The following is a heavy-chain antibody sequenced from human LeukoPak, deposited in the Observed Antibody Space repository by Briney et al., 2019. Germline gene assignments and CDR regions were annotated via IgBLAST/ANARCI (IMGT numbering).Heavy chain of an antibody. Sequence: SQTLSLTCAISGDSVSSNSAAWNWIRQSPSRGLEWLGRTYYRSKWYNDYAVSVKSRITINPDTSKNQFSLQLNSVTPEDTAVYYCARDNRYCSSTSCLSFDYWGQGTLVTVSS. J-gene: IGHJ4*02. D-gene: IGHD2-2*01. V-gene: IGHV6-1*01. CDR1: GDSVSSNSAA. CDR3: ARDNRYCSSTSCLSFDY. CDR2: TYYRSKWYN.